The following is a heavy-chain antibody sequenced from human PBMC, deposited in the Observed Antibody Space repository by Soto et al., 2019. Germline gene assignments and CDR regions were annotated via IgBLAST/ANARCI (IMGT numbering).Heavy chain of an antibody. V-gene: IGHV1-18*04. CDR3: ARDSHSSGYYRGGYFDY. J-gene: IGHJ4*02. Sequence: ASVKVSCKASGHTFTSYGISWVRQAPGQGLEWMGWISAYNGNTNYAQKLQGRVTMTTDTSTSTANMELRSLRSDDTAVYYCARDSHSSGYYRGGYFDYWGQGTLVTVSS. CDR1: GHTFTSYG. D-gene: IGHD3-22*01. CDR2: ISAYNGNT.